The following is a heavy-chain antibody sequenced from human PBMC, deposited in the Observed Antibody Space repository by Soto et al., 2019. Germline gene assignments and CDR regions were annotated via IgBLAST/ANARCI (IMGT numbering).Heavy chain of an antibody. J-gene: IGHJ5*02. CDR1: GGSISSGVYY. CDR3: ARAMNLASSYNWFDP. Sequence: PSETLSLTCTVSGGSISSGVYYWSWIRQPPGKGLEWIGYIYHSGSTYYNPSLKSRVTVSVDTSSNQFSLKLSSVTAADTAVYFCARAMNLASSYNWFDPWGQGTLVTVSS. V-gene: IGHV4-30-4*01. CDR2: IYHSGST.